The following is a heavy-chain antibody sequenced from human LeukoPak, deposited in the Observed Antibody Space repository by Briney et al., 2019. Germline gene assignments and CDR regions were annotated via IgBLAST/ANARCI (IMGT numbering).Heavy chain of an antibody. CDR3: ARDGSITYYYDSSGYPTAPFDY. Sequence: PGGSLRLSCAASGFTFSSYSMNWVRQAPGKGLEWVSSISSSSYIYYADSVKGRFTISRDNAKNSLYLQMNSLRAEDTAVYYCARDGSITYYYDSSGYPTAPFDYWGQGTLVTVSS. D-gene: IGHD3-22*01. CDR1: GFTFSSYS. V-gene: IGHV3-21*01. CDR2: ISSSSYI. J-gene: IGHJ4*02.